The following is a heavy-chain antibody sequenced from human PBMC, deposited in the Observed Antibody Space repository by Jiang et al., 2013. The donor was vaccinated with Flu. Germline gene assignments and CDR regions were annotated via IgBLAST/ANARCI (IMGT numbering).Heavy chain of an antibody. V-gene: IGHV1-18*01. CDR3: ARGFGYEEEGGVDY. CDR2: ISAYNGNT. J-gene: IGHJ4*02. CDR1: SYG. D-gene: IGHD5-18*01. Sequence: SYGISWVRQAPGQGLEWMGWISAYNGNTNYAQKLQGRVTMTTDTSTSTAYMELRSLRSDDTAVYYCARGFGYEEEGGVDYWGQGTLVTVSS.